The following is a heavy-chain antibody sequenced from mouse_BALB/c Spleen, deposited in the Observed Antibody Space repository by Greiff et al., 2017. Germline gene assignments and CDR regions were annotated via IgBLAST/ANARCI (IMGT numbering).Heavy chain of an antibody. V-gene: IGHV1-63*02. J-gene: IGHJ4*01. CDR3: ARTWRDYYAMDY. CDR2: IYPGGGYT. Sequence: VQLQQSGAELVRPGTSVKISCKASGYTFTNYWLGWVKQRPGHGLEWIGDIYPGGGYTNYNEKFKGKATLTADTSSSTAYMQLSSLTSEDSAVYFCARTWRDYYAMDYWGQGTSVTVSS. CDR1: GYTFTNYW.